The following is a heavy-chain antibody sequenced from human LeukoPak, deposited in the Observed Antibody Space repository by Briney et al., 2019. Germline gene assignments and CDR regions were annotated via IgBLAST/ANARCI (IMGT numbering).Heavy chain of an antibody. CDR1: GGSISSSGSY. J-gene: IGHJ5*02. Sequence: SETLSLTCTVSGGSISSSGSYWGWIRQPPGKGLEWIGSIYYSGNTYNPSLKSRVTMSVDTSKNQFSLDLTSVNAADTAVYYCARVMAARREDLNWFDPWGQGTLVTVSS. CDR3: ARVMAARREDLNWFDP. CDR2: IYYSGNT. V-gene: IGHV4-39*07. D-gene: IGHD6-6*01.